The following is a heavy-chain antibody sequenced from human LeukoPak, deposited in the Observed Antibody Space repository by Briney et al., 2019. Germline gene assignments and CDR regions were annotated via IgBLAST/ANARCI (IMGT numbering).Heavy chain of an antibody. D-gene: IGHD4-17*01. CDR1: GLTFSSYG. CDR2: IRFDGSNE. Sequence: GGSLRLSCAASGLTFSSYGMRWVRQAPHKGLEWVAFIRFDGSNEYYADSVKGRFTISRDNSKNTLYLHMNSLRGEDTAVYYCCGDFDYWGQGTLVTVSS. J-gene: IGHJ4*02. V-gene: IGHV3-30*02. CDR3: CGDFDY.